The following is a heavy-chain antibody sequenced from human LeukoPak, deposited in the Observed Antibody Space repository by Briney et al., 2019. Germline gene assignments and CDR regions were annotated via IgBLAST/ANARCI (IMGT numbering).Heavy chain of an antibody. J-gene: IGHJ4*02. CDR3: ARDPSGYFNY. D-gene: IGHD3-22*01. CDR1: GGSFSGYY. V-gene: IGHV4-34*01. CDR2: INHSGST. Sequence: SETLSLTCAVYGGSFSGYYWSWFRQPPGKGLEWLGEINHSGSTNYNPSLKSRVTISVDTSKNQFSLRLSSVTAADTAVYYCARDPSGYFNYWGQGTLATVSS.